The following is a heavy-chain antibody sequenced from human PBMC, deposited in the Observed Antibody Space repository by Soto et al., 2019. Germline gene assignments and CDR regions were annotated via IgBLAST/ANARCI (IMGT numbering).Heavy chain of an antibody. CDR2: IWYDGSNK. CDR1: GFTFSSYG. D-gene: IGHD3-3*01. V-gene: IGHV3-33*01. Sequence: QVQLVESGGGVVQPGRSLRLSCAASGFTFSSYGMHWVRQAPGKGLEWVAVIWYDGSNKYYADSVKGRFTISRDNSKNTLNRKMNTLRPEHTAVYYWGRASSLFFPEYSTHGGRGTLFTVSS. J-gene: IGHJ1*01. CDR3: GRASSLFFPEYSTH.